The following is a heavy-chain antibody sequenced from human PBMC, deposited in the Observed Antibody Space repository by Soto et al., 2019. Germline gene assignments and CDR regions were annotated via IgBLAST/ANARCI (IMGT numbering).Heavy chain of an antibody. J-gene: IGHJ4*02. CDR2: ISYDGSNK. V-gene: IGHV3-30*18. CDR3: AKDRLLDYYDSSGYYGYGFDY. D-gene: IGHD3-22*01. Sequence: GGSLRLSCAASGFTFSSYGMHWVRQAPGKGLEWVAVISYDGSNKYYADSVKGRFTISRDNSKNTLYLQMNSLRAEDTAVYYCAKDRLLDYYDSSGYYGYGFDYWGQGTLVTVSS. CDR1: GFTFSSYG.